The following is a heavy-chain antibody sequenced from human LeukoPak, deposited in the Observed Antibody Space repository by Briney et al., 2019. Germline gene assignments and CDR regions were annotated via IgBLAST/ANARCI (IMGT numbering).Heavy chain of an antibody. D-gene: IGHD4-17*01. CDR1: GLSLSTSGVG. V-gene: IGHV2-5*02. CDR2: IYCDDDK. Sequence: SGPTLVHPPHTLTLNYNFSGLSLSTSGVGVGWIRQPPGKALEWLALIYCDDDKPYNPSLKSRLTITKDTSKNQVVLTMTNMDPVDTAAYCCAHSQATVTTLVDAFDSWVQGRKVADSS. J-gene: IGHJ3*02. CDR3: AHSQATVTTLVDAFDS.